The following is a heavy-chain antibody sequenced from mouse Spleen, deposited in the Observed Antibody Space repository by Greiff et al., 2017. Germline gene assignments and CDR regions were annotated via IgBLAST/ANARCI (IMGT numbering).Heavy chain of an antibody. J-gene: IGHJ3*01. CDR3: ARGGYYSNYWAWFAY. CDR2: IYPGGGYT. Sequence: QVQLKESGAELVRPGTSVKMSCKASGYTFTNYWIGWAKQRPGHGLEWIGDIYPGGGYTNYNEKFKGKATLTADKSSSTAYMQFSSLTSEDSAIYYCARGGYYSNYWAWFAYWGQGTLVTVSA. D-gene: IGHD2-5*01. V-gene: IGHV1-63*01. CDR1: GYTFTNYW.